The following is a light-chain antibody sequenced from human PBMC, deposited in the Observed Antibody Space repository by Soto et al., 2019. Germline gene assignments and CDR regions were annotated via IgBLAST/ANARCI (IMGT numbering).Light chain of an antibody. CDR3: QQYGSSPKT. J-gene: IGKJ1*01. Sequence: EIVLTQSPGTLSLSPGERATLSCRASQSVSSSYLAWYQQKPGQAPRLLIYGASSRATGIPDRFSGSGSGTDFTLTISRPEPEDFAVYYCQQYGSSPKTFGQGTNWEIK. CDR2: GAS. CDR1: QSVSSSY. V-gene: IGKV3-20*01.